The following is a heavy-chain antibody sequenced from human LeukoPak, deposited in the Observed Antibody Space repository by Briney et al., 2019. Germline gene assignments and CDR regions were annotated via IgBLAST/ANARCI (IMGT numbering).Heavy chain of an antibody. CDR2: INTNTGNP. V-gene: IGHV7-4-1*02. J-gene: IGHJ5*02. CDR3: ARDRDYDYVWGSPNWFDP. D-gene: IGHD3-16*01. CDR1: GYTFTSYA. Sequence: GASVKVSCKASGYTFTSYAMNWVRQAPGQGLEWMGWINTNTGNPTYAQGFTGRFVFFLDTSVSTAYLQISSLKAEDTAVYYCARDRDYDYVWGSPNWFDPWGQGTLVTVSS.